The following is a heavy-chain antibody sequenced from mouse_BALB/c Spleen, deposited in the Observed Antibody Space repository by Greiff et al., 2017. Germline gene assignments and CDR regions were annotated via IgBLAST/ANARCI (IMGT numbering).Heavy chain of an antibody. J-gene: IGHJ4*01. CDR1: GYAFSSYW. CDR3: ARSDYYYGSSFYAMDY. CDR2: IYPGDGDT. D-gene: IGHD1-1*01. Sequence: QVQLQQSGAELVRPGSSVKISCKASGYAFSSYWMNWVKQRPGQGLEWIGQIYPGDGDTNYNGKFKGKATLTADKSSSTAYMQLSSLTSEDSAVYFCARSDYYYGSSFYAMDYWGQGTSVTVSS. V-gene: IGHV1-80*01.